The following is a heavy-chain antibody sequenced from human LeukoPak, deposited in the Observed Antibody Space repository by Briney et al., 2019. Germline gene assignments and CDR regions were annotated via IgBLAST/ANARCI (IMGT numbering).Heavy chain of an antibody. CDR1: GFTFSSYS. CDR2: ISSSSSYI. V-gene: IGHV3-21*05. Sequence: PGGSLRLSCAASGFTFSSYSMNWVRQAPGKGLEWVSYISSSSSYIYYADSVKGRFTISRDNAKNSLYLQMNSLRAEDTAVYYCARDLRAHFDYWGQGTLVTVSS. J-gene: IGHJ4*02. CDR3: ARDLRAHFDY.